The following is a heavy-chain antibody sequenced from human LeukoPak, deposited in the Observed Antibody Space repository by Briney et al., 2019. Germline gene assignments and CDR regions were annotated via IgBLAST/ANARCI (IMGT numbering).Heavy chain of an antibody. CDR3: ARDARPPDGVVVAAFGVAWFDP. Sequence: SETLSLTCTVSGGSISSSSYYWGWIRQPPGKGLEWIGSIYYSGSTYYNPSLKSRVTMSVDTSKNQFSLKLSSVTAADTAVYYCARDARPPDGVVVAAFGVAWFDPWGQGTLVTVSS. D-gene: IGHD2-15*01. CDR2: IYYSGST. CDR1: GGSISSSSYY. J-gene: IGHJ5*02. V-gene: IGHV4-39*07.